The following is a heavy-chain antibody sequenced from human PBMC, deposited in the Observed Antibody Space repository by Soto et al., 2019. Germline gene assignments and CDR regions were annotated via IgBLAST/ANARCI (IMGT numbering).Heavy chain of an antibody. CDR3: AGGDKGGFDL. CDR1: GFTFNNYW. CDR2: IHSDGSST. Sequence: EVQLVESEGGLVQRGGSLRLSCAASGFTFNNYWMHWVRQAPGQGLVWVSHIHSDGSSTTYADSVKGRFTISRDNAKNTLDLQMNSLGAEDTAVYYCAGGDKGGFDLWGQGTTVTVSS. D-gene: IGHD2-21*02. J-gene: IGHJ3*01. V-gene: IGHV3-74*01.